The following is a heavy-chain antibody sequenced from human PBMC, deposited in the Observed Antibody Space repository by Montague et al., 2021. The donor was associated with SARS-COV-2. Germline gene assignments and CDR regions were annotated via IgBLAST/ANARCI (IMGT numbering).Heavy chain of an antibody. J-gene: IGHJ4*02. CDR2: IYYSGST. CDR1: GGSISSSSYY. Sequence: SETLSLTCTVSGGSISSSSYYWGWIRQPPGKGLEWIGSIYYSGSTYYNPSLKSRVTISVYTSKNQFPLKLSSVTAADTAVYYCAREGGNLAEIPISGVVINEYYFDYWGQGTLVTVSS. CDR3: AREGGNLAEIPISGVVINEYYFDY. D-gene: IGHD3-3*01. V-gene: IGHV4-39*02.